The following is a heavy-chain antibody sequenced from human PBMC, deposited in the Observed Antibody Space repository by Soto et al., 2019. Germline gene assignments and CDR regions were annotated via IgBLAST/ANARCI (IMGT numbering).Heavy chain of an antibody. CDR1: GFTFSSYG. D-gene: IGHD3-10*01. Sequence: HVQLVESGGGVVQPGRSLRLSCAASGFTFSSYGMHWVRQAPGKGLEWVAVIWYDGSNKYYADSVKGRFTISRDNSKNTLYLQMNSLRAEDTAVYYCAIGAGFGELNDAFDIWGQGTMVTVSS. CDR2: IWYDGSNK. J-gene: IGHJ3*02. V-gene: IGHV3-33*01. CDR3: AIGAGFGELNDAFDI.